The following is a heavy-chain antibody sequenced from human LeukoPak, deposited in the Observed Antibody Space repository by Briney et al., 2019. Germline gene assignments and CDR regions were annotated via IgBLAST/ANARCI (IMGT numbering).Heavy chain of an antibody. CDR1: GFTFSSYS. J-gene: IGHJ5*02. D-gene: IGHD3-10*01. V-gene: IGHV3-48*01. Sequence: GGSLRLSCAASGFTFSSYSMNWVRQAPGKGLEWVSYISSSSSTIYYADSVKGRFTISRDNAKNSLYLQMNSLRAEDTAVYYCANSGSYYTYNWFDPWGQGTLVTVSS. CDR3: ANSGSYYTYNWFDP. CDR2: ISSSSSTI.